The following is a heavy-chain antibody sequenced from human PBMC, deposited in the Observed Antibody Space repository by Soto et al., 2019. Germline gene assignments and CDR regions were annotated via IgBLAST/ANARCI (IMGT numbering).Heavy chain of an antibody. D-gene: IGHD3-22*01. J-gene: IGHJ3*02. CDR2: IWYDGSNK. CDR3: ARGRYYYGSSGYGRRDEDAFDI. Sequence: TGGSLRLSCAASGFTFSSYGMHWVRQAPGKGLEWVAVIWYDGSNKYYADSVKGRFTISRDNSKNTLYLQMNSLRAEDTAVYYCARGRYYYGSSGYGRRDEDAFDIWGQGTMVTVSS. CDR1: GFTFSSYG. V-gene: IGHV3-33*01.